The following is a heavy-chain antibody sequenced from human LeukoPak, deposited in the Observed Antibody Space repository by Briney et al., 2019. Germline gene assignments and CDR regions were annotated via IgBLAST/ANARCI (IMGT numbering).Heavy chain of an antibody. J-gene: IGHJ4*02. CDR2: IYTSGTT. V-gene: IGHV4-4*07. D-gene: IGHD1-26*01. CDR3: ARSWAGMYYPFYYFDY. CDR1: GGSISSYY. Sequence: PSETLSLTCTVSGGSISSYYWSWIRQPAGKGLEWIGRIYTSGTTHYNPSLKSRVNISADTSKNQFSLHLDSVTAADTAVYYCARSWAGMYYPFYYFDYWGQGTLVSVSS.